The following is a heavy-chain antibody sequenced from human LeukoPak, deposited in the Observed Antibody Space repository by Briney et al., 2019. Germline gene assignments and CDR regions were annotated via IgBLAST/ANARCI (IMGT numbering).Heavy chain of an antibody. CDR2: ISSSAGRT. D-gene: IGHD6-19*01. Sequence: GGSLRLSCAASGFSLSSCAMNWVRQAPGKGLEWVSGISSSAGRTYYADSVKGRFTISRDNSKNTLYLQMNSLRAEDTAVYYCARSVAVAGLSSYWYFDLWGRGTLVTVSS. V-gene: IGHV3-23*01. J-gene: IGHJ2*01. CDR1: GFSLSSCA. CDR3: ARSVAVAGLSSYWYFDL.